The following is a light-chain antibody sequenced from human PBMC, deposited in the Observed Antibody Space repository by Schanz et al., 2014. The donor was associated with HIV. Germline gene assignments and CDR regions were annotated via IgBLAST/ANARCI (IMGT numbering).Light chain of an antibody. CDR3: QQYNHWPRT. Sequence: EIVLTQFPATLSLSPGERATLSCGASQSVSSSYLAWYQQKPGLAPRLLIYGASNRATGIPDRFSGSGSGTEFTLTISSLQSEDFAVYYCQQYNHWPRTFGPGTKVDIK. V-gene: IGKV3D-20*01. J-gene: IGKJ3*01. CDR1: QSVSSSY. CDR2: GAS.